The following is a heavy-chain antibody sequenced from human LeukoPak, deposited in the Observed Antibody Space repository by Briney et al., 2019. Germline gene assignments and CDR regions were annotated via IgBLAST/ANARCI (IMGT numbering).Heavy chain of an antibody. CDR2: IYYSGST. CDR1: GGSISSSSYY. Sequence: SETLSLTCSVSGGSISSSSYYWGWIRQPPGKGLEWIGSIYYSGSTYYNPSLKSRVTTSVDTSKNQFSLKLSSVTAADTAVYYCVRYYNNFDYWGQGTLVTVSS. CDR3: VRYYNNFDY. D-gene: IGHD2/OR15-2a*01. J-gene: IGHJ4*02. V-gene: IGHV4-39*01.